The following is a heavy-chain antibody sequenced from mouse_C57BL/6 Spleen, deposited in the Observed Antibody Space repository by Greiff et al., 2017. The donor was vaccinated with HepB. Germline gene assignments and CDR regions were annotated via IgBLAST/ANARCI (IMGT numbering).Heavy chain of an antibody. CDR1: GYTFTDYE. CDR3: TRITTVGYYFDY. Sequence: QVHVKQSGAELVRPGASVTLSCKASGYTFTDYEMHWVKQTPVHGLEWIGAIDPETGGTAYNQKFKGKAILTADKSSSTAYMELRSLTSEDSAVYYCTRITTVGYYFDYWGQGTTLTVSS. J-gene: IGHJ2*01. V-gene: IGHV1-15*01. D-gene: IGHD1-1*01. CDR2: IDPETGGT.